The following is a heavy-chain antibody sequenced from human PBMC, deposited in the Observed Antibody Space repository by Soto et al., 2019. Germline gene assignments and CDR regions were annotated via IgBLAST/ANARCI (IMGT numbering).Heavy chain of an antibody. Sequence: GGSLRLSCAASGFTFSSYAMSWVRQAPGKGLEWVSAISGSGGSTYYADSVKGRFTISRDNSKNTLYLQMNSLRAEDTAVYYCAKAQGRDSGYGDYYYGMDVWGQGTTVTVSS. D-gene: IGHD5-12*01. J-gene: IGHJ6*02. CDR3: AKAQGRDSGYGDYYYGMDV. CDR1: GFTFSSYA. V-gene: IGHV3-23*01. CDR2: ISGSGGST.